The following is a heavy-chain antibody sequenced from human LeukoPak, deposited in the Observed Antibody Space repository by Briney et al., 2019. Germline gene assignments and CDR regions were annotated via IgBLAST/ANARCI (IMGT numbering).Heavy chain of an antibody. J-gene: IGHJ4*02. CDR1: GYTFTSYG. D-gene: IGHD5-24*01. CDR2: ISAYNGNT. CDR3: ARDLGRDGHRGLDY. Sequence: ASVKVSCKASGYTFTSYGISWVRQAPGQRLEWMGWISAYNGNTNYAQKLQGRVTMTTDTSTSTAYMELRSLRSEDTAVYYCARDLGRDGHRGLDYWGQGTLVTVSS. V-gene: IGHV1-18*01.